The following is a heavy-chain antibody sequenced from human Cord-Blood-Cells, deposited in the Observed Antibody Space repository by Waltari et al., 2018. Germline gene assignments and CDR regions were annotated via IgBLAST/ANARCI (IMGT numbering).Heavy chain of an antibody. V-gene: IGHV3-30*04. Sequence: QVQLVESGGGVVQPGRSLRLSCAASGFTSSSYAMHWVRQATGKGLEWVAVISYDGSNKYYADSVKGRFTISRDNSKNTLYLQMNSLRAEDTAVYYCARAPGSYFDYWGQGTLVTVSS. CDR3: ARAPGSYFDY. D-gene: IGHD3-10*01. CDR1: GFTSSSYA. J-gene: IGHJ4*02. CDR2: ISYDGSNK.